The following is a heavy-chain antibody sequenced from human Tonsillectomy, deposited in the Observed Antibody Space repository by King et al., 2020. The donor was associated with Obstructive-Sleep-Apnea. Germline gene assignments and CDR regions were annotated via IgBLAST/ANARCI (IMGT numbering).Heavy chain of an antibody. D-gene: IGHD3-10*01. Sequence: VQLVESGGGVVQPGRSLRLSCAASGFTFSNFAMHCVRQAPGKGLEWVAIVSHDGRNQYYADSVRGRFSVSRDSSWNTLYLQMNSLRVEDTAVYYCAREVHGGFDFWGQGTLVTVSS. CDR3: AREVHGGFDF. CDR1: GFTFSNFA. CDR2: VSHDGRNQ. J-gene: IGHJ4*02. V-gene: IGHV3-30*04.